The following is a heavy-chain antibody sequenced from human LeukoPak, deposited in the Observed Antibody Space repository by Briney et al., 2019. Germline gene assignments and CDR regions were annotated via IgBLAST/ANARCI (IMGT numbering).Heavy chain of an antibody. CDR1: GFSFYTYA. D-gene: IGHD3-10*01. CDR3: ARDSIYGSGRLGY. Sequence: GGSLRLSCAASGFSFYTYAMSWVRQAPGKGLEWVSFITAGGRSTDYAESVKGRFTISRDNSKNTLYLQMNSLRADDTALYYCARDSIYGSGRLGYWGQGTLVTVSS. CDR2: ITAGGRST. J-gene: IGHJ4*02. V-gene: IGHV3-23*01.